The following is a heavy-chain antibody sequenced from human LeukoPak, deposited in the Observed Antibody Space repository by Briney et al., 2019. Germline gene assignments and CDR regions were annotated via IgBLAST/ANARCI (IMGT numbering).Heavy chain of an antibody. CDR2: ISGSGGST. J-gene: IGHJ5*02. CDR1: GFSFTTYW. V-gene: IGHV3-23*01. CDR3: AKDRHAPGRYCSSTICFPFDP. Sequence: PGGSLRLSCAASGFSFTTYWMGWVRQAPGKGLEWVSGISGSGGSTYYADSVKGRFTISRDNSKSTLYLQMNSLRTEDTAVYYCAKDRHAPGRYCSSTICFPFDPWGQGTLVTVSS. D-gene: IGHD2-2*01.